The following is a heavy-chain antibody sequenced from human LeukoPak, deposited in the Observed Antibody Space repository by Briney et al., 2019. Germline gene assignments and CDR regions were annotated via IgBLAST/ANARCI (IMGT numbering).Heavy chain of an antibody. CDR1: GASISGSSYY. CDR2: IYYSGSA. CDR3: ARNVLLRFGDGQDYYMDV. Sequence: SETLSLTCTVSGASISGSSYYWGWIRQPPGKGLECIGSIYYSGSAYYNPSLKSRVTISVDTSKNQFSLRLSSVTAADTAIYYCARNVLLRFGDGQDYYMDVWGKGTTVTVSS. J-gene: IGHJ6*03. V-gene: IGHV4-39*01. D-gene: IGHD3-10*01.